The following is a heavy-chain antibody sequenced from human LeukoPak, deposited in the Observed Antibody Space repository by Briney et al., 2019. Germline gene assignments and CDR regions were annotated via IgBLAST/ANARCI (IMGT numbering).Heavy chain of an antibody. V-gene: IGHV1-18*01. CDR3: ARGRGPMVRGVMPPYFDY. Sequence: GASVKVSCKASGYTFTSYGISWVRQAPGQGLEWMGWISAYNGNTNYAQKLQGRVTMTTDTSTSTAYMELRSLRSDDTAVYYCARGRGPMVRGVMPPYFDYWGQGTLVTVSS. CDR2: ISAYNGNT. CDR1: GYTFTSYG. J-gene: IGHJ4*02. D-gene: IGHD3-10*01.